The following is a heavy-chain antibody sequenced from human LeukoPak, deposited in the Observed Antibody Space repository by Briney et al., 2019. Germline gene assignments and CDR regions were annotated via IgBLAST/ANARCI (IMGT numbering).Heavy chain of an antibody. J-gene: IGHJ6*03. V-gene: IGHV4-39*07. CDR2: IYYSGST. D-gene: IGHD1-26*01. CDR1: GGSISSSSYY. CDR3: ATLSGSYLLKGYYYMDV. Sequence: SETLSLTCTVSGGSISSSSYYWGWIRQPPGKGLEWIGSIYYSGSTYYNPSLKSRVTISVDTSKNQFSLKLSSVTAADTAVYYCATLSGSYLLKGYYYMDVWGKGTTVTVSS.